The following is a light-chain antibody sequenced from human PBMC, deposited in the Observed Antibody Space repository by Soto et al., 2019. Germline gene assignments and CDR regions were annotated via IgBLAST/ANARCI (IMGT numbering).Light chain of an antibody. CDR3: QQYGNSPIT. J-gene: IGKJ5*01. CDR2: GVS. V-gene: IGKV3-20*01. CDR1: QSVSSRY. Sequence: IVLTQSPGTLSLSPGERATLSCRASQSVSSRYLAWYQQKPGQSPRXXIYGVSSRATDIPDRFSGSGSGTDLTITINRLEPEDVEVYYGQQYGNSPITFGQGTRLEI.